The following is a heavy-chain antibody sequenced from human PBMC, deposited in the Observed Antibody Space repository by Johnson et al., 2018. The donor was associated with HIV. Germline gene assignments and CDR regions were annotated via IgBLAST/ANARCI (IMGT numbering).Heavy chain of an antibody. CDR1: GFTFDDYA. D-gene: IGHD5-12*01. J-gene: IGHJ3*02. CDR2: ISYDGSNK. Sequence: QVQLVESGGGLVQPGRSLRLSCAASGFTFDDYAMHWVRQAPGKGLEWVAVISYDGSNKYYADSVKGRFTISRDNSKNTLYLQMNSLRAEDTAVYYCAREGGGYDGKGAFDIWGQGTMVTVSS. V-gene: IGHV3-30-3*01. CDR3: AREGGGYDGKGAFDI.